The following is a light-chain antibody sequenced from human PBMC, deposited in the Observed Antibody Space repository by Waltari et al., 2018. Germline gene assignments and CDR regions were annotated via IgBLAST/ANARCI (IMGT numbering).Light chain of an antibody. J-gene: IGLJ1*01. CDR2: EVT. CDR1: SSDVGGSNY. CDR3: SSYTSSGTL. V-gene: IGLV2-14*01. Sequence: QSALTQPASVSGSPGQSITISCTGTSSDVGGSNYVSWYQQHPGKAPKLMIYEVTDRPSGISNRFSGSKSGNTASLTISGLQAEDEADYYCSSYTSSGTLFGTGTKVTVL.